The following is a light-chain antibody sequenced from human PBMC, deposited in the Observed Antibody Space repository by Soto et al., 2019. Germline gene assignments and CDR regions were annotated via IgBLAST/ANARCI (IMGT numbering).Light chain of an antibody. CDR1: QSISNH. CDR3: QQYSTYFSLT. J-gene: IGKJ4*01. CDR2: KST. V-gene: IGKV1-5*03. Sequence: DIQMTQSPSSLSASVEDRVIITCRASQSISNHLNWYQQKPGKAPKLLIYKSTSLESGVPSRFSGSGSGTEFTLTINGLQPDDFASYYCQQYSTYFSLTFGGGTKVDIK.